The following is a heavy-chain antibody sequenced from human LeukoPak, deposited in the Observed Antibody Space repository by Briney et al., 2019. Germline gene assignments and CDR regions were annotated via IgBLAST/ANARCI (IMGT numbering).Heavy chain of an antibody. Sequence: PGGSLRLSCDTSGFTFSTFGMHWVRQAPGGGLEWVAVIWYDGNIKFYADSVKDRFTISRDNSKNTLYLQMNSLRAEDTAVYYCARDLDLLYFGYWGQGTLVTVSS. J-gene: IGHJ4*02. CDR1: GFTFSTFG. D-gene: IGHD1-26*01. CDR3: ARDLDLLYFGY. V-gene: IGHV3-33*01. CDR2: IWYDGNIK.